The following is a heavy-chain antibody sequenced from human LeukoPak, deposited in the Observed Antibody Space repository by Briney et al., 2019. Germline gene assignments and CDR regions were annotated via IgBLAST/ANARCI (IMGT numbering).Heavy chain of an antibody. Sequence: SETLSLTCTVSGGSISSSSYYWGWIRQPPGKGLEWIGSIYYSGSTYYNPSLKSRVTISVDTSKNQFSLKLSSVTAADTAVYSCATTRGFSGGSCYHSLDYWGEGTLFTVSS. CDR1: GGSISSSSYY. CDR3: ATTRGFSGGSCYHSLDY. D-gene: IGHD2-15*01. V-gene: IGHV4-39*01. J-gene: IGHJ4*02. CDR2: IYYSGST.